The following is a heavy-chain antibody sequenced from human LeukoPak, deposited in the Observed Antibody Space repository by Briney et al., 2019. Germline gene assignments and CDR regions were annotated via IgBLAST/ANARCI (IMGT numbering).Heavy chain of an antibody. Sequence: PGGSLRLSCAASGFTFSSYWMHWVRQAPGKGLVWVSRINSDGSSTSYADSVKGRSTISRDNAKNTLYLQMNSLRAEDTAVYYCARVMDGYNDPYDYWGQGTLVTVSS. CDR3: ARVMDGYNDPYDY. V-gene: IGHV3-74*01. CDR1: GFTFSSYW. J-gene: IGHJ4*02. D-gene: IGHD5-24*01. CDR2: INSDGSST.